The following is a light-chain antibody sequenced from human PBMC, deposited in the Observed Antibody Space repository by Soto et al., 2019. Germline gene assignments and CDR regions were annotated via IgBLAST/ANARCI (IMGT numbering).Light chain of an antibody. CDR3: QQRSNWPPVLT. CDR1: QSVSNNY. Sequence: EIVLTQSPGTLSLSPGERATLSCRASQSVSNNYLAWYQQKPGQAPRLLIYGASNRATGIPDRFSGSGSGTNFTLTISSLEPEDFAVYYCQQRSNWPPVLTFGGGTKVDIK. V-gene: IGKV3D-20*02. J-gene: IGKJ4*01. CDR2: GAS.